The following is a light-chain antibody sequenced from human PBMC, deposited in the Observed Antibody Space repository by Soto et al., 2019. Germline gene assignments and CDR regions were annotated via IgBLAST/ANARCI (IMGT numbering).Light chain of an antibody. J-gene: IGLJ2*01. CDR3: SSYAGSNNLRV. CDR2: EVS. V-gene: IGLV2-8*01. CDR1: SSDVGGYNY. Sequence: QSALTQPPSASGSPGQSVTISCTGTSSDVGGYNYVSWYQQHPGKAPKLMIYEVSKLPSGVPDRFSGSTSGNTASLTVSGLQAEDEADYYCSSYAGSNNLRVFGGGTKLTVL.